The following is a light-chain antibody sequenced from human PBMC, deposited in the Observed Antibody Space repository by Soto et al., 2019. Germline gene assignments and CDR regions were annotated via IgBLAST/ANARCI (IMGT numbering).Light chain of an antibody. J-gene: IGKJ4*01. CDR1: QDFSNF. CDR2: DAS. Sequence: DIQLTQSPSFLSASIGDRVTITCRASQDFSNFLACYQQKPGRAPKLLMYDASTLQSGVPSRFSGSGSGTEFTLTISSLQPEDFATYDCQQLYSFPLTFGGGTKVEIK. V-gene: IGKV1-9*01. CDR3: QQLYSFPLT.